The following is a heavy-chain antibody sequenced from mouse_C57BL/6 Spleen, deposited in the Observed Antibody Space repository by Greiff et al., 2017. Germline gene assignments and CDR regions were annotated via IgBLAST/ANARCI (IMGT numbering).Heavy chain of an antibody. D-gene: IGHD2-3*01. Sequence: QVQLKESGPELVKPGASVKISCKASGYAFSSSWMNWVKQRPGKGLEWIGRIYPGDGDTNYNGKFKGKATLTADKSSSTAYMQLSSLTSEDSAVYFCARSSDDGDSLYYAMDYWGQGTSVTVSS. CDR1: GYAFSSSW. V-gene: IGHV1-82*01. CDR2: IYPGDGDT. CDR3: ARSSDDGDSLYYAMDY. J-gene: IGHJ4*01.